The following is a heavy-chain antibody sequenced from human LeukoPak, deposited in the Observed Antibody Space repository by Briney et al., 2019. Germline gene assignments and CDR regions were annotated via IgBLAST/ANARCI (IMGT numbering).Heavy chain of an antibody. V-gene: IGHV4-59*08. J-gene: IGHJ2*01. CDR2: IYYGGST. D-gene: IGHD3-16*01. CDR1: GGSINTYY. CDR3: ARQQKINWGNYWYFDL. Sequence: SETLALTCTVSGGSINTYYWSWIRQPPGKGLEWIGYIYYGGSTYSNPSLKGRVTISADTSKNQFSLKLTSVTAADTAVYYCARQQKINWGNYWYFDLWGRGTLVTVSS.